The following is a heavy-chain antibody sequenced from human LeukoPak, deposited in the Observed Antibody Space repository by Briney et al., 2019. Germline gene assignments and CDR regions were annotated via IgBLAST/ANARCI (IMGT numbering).Heavy chain of an antibody. V-gene: IGHV1-2*02. D-gene: IGHD3-10*01. Sequence: ASVKVSCKASGYTFTSYDINWVRQATGQGLEWMGWMNPNSGGTNYAQKFQGRVTMTRDTSISTAYMELSRLRSDDTAVYYCARAGRWLQYGYWGQGTLVTVSS. CDR1: GYTFTSYD. J-gene: IGHJ4*02. CDR3: ARAGRWLQYGY. CDR2: MNPNSGGT.